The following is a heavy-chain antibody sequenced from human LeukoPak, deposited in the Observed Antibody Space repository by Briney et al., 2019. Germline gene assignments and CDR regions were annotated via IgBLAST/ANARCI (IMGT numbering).Heavy chain of an antibody. Sequence: PGGSLRLSCAASGFTFSSQAMSWVRQAPGKGLECVSGISGTGGRTYYADSVKGRFTISRDNAKSSMWLQMNSLRDEDTAVYYCARDQTPFYWGQGSLVTVSS. CDR2: ISGTGGRT. V-gene: IGHV3-23*01. J-gene: IGHJ4*02. CDR3: ARDQTPFY. D-gene: IGHD2-15*01. CDR1: GFTFSSQA.